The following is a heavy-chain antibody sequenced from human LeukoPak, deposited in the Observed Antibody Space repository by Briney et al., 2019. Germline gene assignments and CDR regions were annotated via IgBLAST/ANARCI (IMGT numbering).Heavy chain of an antibody. Sequence: PSETLSLTCTVSGGSISSGDYYWSWIRQPPGKGLEWIGYIYYSGSTYYNPSLKSRVTISVDTSKNQFSLKLSSVTAADTAVYYCARDQKYYYDSSGNFWGQGTKVTVSS. V-gene: IGHV4-30-4*08. D-gene: IGHD3-22*01. CDR3: ARDQKYYYDSSGNF. J-gene: IGHJ3*01. CDR1: GGSISSGDYY. CDR2: IYYSGST.